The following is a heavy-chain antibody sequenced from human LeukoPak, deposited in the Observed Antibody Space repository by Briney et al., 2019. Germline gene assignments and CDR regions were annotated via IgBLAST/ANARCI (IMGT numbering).Heavy chain of an antibody. Sequence: PGRSLRLSCAASGFTFSSFGMHWVRQAPGKGLEWVAVISYDGNNKYYADSVKGRFTISRDNSKNTLYLQMNSLRAEDTAAYYCWGGGISLDCWGQGTLVTVSS. CDR3: WGGGISLDC. J-gene: IGHJ4*02. V-gene: IGHV3-30*03. CDR1: GFTFSSFG. D-gene: IGHD1-14*01. CDR2: ISYDGNNK.